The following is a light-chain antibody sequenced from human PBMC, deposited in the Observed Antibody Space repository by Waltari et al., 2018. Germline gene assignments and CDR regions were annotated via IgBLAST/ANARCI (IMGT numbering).Light chain of an antibody. Sequence: SYELTQPPSVSVSPGQTASITCSGHTLGDRFVSWYQQKPGQAPVLVIYQDTKRPSGSSPQVSGSNSGNTATLSISGTQAVDEADYYCQAWDSSIAVFGPGTRVTVL. CDR2: QDT. CDR3: QAWDSSIAV. J-gene: IGLJ1*01. V-gene: IGLV3-1*01. CDR1: TLGDRF.